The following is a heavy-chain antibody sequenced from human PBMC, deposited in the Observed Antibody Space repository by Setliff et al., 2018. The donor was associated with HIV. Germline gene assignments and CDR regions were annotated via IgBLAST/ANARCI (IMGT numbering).Heavy chain of an antibody. D-gene: IGHD5-18*01. CDR2: IWTSGST. CDR3: ARDSGGYNYGFAVGSFDY. J-gene: IGHJ4*02. Sequence: SETLSLTCTVSGGSISSGSYYWSWIRQPAGKGLEWIGRIWTSGSTNYNPSLKSRVTISVDTSKNQFSLKLTSLTAADTAVYYCARDSGGYNYGFAVGSFDYWGQGALVTVSS. CDR1: GGSISSGSYY. V-gene: IGHV4-61*02.